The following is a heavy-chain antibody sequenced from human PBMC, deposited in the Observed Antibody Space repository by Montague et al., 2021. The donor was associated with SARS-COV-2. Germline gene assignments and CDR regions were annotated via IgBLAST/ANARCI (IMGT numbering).Heavy chain of an antibody. CDR2: IYYSGST. Sequence: SETLSLTCTVSGGSISSSSHYWGWIRQPPGKGLEWIGSIYYSGSTYYNPSLKSRVTISVDTSKNQFSLKLSSVTAADTAVYYCARHVTFGGVVVALDYWGQGHLVSVSS. V-gene: IGHV4-39*01. CDR1: GGSISSSSHY. CDR3: ARHVTFGGVVVALDY. J-gene: IGHJ4*02. D-gene: IGHD3-16*02.